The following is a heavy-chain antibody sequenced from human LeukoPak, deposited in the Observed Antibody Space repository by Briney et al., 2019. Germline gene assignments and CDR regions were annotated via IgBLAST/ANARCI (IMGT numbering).Heavy chain of an antibody. CDR1: GGSISSSNW. CDR2: IYHSGST. J-gene: IGHJ5*02. V-gene: IGHV4-4*02. D-gene: IGHD4-17*01. CDR3: ARGGDYGDGNWFDP. Sequence: PSETLSLTCAVSGGSISSSNWWSWVRQPPGKGLEWIGEIYHSGSTNYNPSLKSRVTISVDKSKNQFSLNMRSVTAADTAVYYCARGGDYGDGNWFDPWGQGILVTVSS.